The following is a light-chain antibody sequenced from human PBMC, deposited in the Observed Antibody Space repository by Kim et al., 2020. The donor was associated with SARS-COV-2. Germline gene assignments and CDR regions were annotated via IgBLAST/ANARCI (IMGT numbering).Light chain of an antibody. CDR2: DAS. V-gene: IGKV3-11*01. CDR1: QSVSTS. CDR3: QQRSNWPLT. J-gene: IGKJ4*01. Sequence: LSPGERATLSCRASQSVSTSLTWYQQKPGQAPRLLIYDASNRATGIPARFSGSGSWTDFTLTISSLEPEDFAIYYCQQRSNWPLTFGGGTKVDIK.